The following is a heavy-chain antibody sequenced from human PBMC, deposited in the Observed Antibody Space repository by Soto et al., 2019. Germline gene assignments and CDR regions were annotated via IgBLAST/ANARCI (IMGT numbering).Heavy chain of an antibody. J-gene: IGHJ2*01. CDR1: GFTFSSYS. D-gene: IGHD3-3*01. Sequence: GGSLRLSCAASGFTFSSYSMNWVRQAPGKGLEWVSSISSSSSYIYYADSVKGRFTISRDNAKNSLYLQMNSLRAEDTAVYYCARDPPTRLSGYYGGGNFDLWGRGTLVTVSS. CDR3: ARDPPTRLSGYYGGGNFDL. V-gene: IGHV3-21*01. CDR2: ISSSSSYI.